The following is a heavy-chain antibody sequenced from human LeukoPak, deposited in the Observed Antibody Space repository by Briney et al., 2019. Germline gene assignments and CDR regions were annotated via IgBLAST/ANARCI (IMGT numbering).Heavy chain of an antibody. V-gene: IGHV1-2*02. J-gene: IGHJ4*02. D-gene: IGHD5-12*01. CDR1: GNTFTGYY. CDR3: AREYSGYDMVSSGFDY. Sequence: ASVKVSCKASGNTFTGYYIHWVRQAPGQGPEWMGWMNPNSGGTNYAQKFQGRVSMTRDTSISTAYMELSRLRSDDTALYYCAREYSGYDMVSSGFDYWGQGTLVTVSS. CDR2: MNPNSGGT.